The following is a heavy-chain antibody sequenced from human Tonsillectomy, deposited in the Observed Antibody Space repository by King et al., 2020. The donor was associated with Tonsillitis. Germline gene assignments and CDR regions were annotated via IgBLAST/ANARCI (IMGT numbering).Heavy chain of an antibody. J-gene: IGHJ6*02. D-gene: IGHD5-12*01. V-gene: IGHV7-4-1*02. CDR3: ARSSGYDFAPYYYFGMDV. Sequence: VQLVESGSELKKPGASVKVSCKASGYTFTSYAMNWVRQAPGQGLEWMGWINSNTGNPTYAQGFTGRFVFSLDTSVSTAYLQISSLKAEDTAVYYCARSSGYDFAPYYYFGMDVWGQGATVTVSS. CDR1: GYTFTSYA. CDR2: INSNTGNP.